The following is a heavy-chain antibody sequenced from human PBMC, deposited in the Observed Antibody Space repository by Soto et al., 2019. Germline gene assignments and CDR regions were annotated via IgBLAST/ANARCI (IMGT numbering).Heavy chain of an antibody. D-gene: IGHD1-26*01. Sequence: PGGSLRLSCAASGFTVNNNYMGWVRQAPGKGLEWVSVIYSGGSTYYADSVKGRFTISRDNSKNTLYLQMNSLRVEDTAMFYCARVPSGNYYFDSWGQGTLVTVSS. CDR2: IYSGGST. CDR1: GFTVNNNY. J-gene: IGHJ4*02. CDR3: ARVPSGNYYFDS. V-gene: IGHV3-53*01.